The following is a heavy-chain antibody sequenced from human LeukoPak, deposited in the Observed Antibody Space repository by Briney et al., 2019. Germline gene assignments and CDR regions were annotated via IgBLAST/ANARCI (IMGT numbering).Heavy chain of an antibody. CDR3: VRSQSAATYDA. D-gene: IGHD3-16*01. V-gene: IGHV3-33*01. Sequence: PGGSLRLSCAASGFTFSSHSMHWVRQAPGKGLEWVGIIWHDGGTTYYGDSVRGRSTISRDNSKNTLDLQMSSLRDGDTAVYFCVRSQSAATYDAWGQGTLVTVSP. J-gene: IGHJ5*02. CDR1: GFTFSSHS. CDR2: IWHDGGTT.